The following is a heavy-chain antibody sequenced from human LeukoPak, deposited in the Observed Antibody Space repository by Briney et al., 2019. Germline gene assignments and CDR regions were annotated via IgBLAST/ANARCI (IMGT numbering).Heavy chain of an antibody. Sequence: SGGSLRLSCVASGFTFSSYAMSWVRQAPGKGLEWVSVISGGDSTYYADSVKGRFTISRDNSKNTLYLQMNSLRGEDTAVYFCAKDVGPNWFDPRGQGILVTVSS. D-gene: IGHD1-26*01. J-gene: IGHJ5*02. CDR2: ISGGDST. CDR1: GFTFSSYA. V-gene: IGHV3-23*01. CDR3: AKDVGPNWFDP.